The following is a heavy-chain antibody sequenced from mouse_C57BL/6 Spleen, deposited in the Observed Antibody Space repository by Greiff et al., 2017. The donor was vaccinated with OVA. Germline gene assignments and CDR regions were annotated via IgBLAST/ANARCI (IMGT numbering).Heavy chain of an antibody. J-gene: IGHJ1*03. Sequence: QVQLQQSGAELVRPGTSVKVSCKASGYAFTNYLIEWVKQRPGQGLEWIGVINPGSGVTNYNEKFKGKATLTADKSSSTAYMQLSSLTSEDSAVYFCARIYYYGSSDVWGTGTTVTVSS. V-gene: IGHV1-54*01. CDR3: ARIYYYGSSDV. CDR1: GYAFTNYL. D-gene: IGHD1-1*01. CDR2: INPGSGVT.